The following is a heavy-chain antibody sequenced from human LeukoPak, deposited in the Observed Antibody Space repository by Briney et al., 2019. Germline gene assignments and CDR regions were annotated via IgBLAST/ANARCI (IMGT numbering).Heavy chain of an antibody. CDR1: GGSISSSSYY. Sequence: PSETLSLTCTVSGGSISSSSYYWGWLRQPPGKGLEWIGSIYYSGSTYYNPSLKSRVTIFVDTSKNQFSLKLSSVTAADTAVYYCARVWFGEPLGACDYWGQGTLVTVSS. J-gene: IGHJ4*02. D-gene: IGHD3-10*01. CDR3: ARVWFGEPLGACDY. V-gene: IGHV4-39*01. CDR2: IYYSGST.